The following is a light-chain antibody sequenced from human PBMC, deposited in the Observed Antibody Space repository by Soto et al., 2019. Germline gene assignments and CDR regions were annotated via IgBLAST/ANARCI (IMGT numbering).Light chain of an antibody. CDR2: AAS. CDR1: QDISSY. V-gene: IGKV1-9*01. Sequence: DIELTQSPSFLSASVGDRVTITCRASQDISSYLAWYQPKPGKAPKYLIFAASTLQGGVPSRFSGSGSETEVTLTISRLQTEDFAAYYCQQVNSYPLTFGQGTKVEIK. J-gene: IGKJ1*01. CDR3: QQVNSYPLT.